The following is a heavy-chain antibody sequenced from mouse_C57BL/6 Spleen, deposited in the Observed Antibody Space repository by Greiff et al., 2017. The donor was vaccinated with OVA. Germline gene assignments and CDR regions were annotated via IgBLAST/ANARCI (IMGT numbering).Heavy chain of an antibody. CDR2: INPGSGGT. CDR1: GYAFTNYL. D-gene: IGHD3-3*01. J-gene: IGHJ2*01. Sequence: QVQLQQSGAELVRPGTSVKVSCKASGYAFTNYLIEWVKQRPGQGLEWIGVINPGSGGTNYNEEFKGKATLTADKSSSTAYMQLSSLTSEDSAVYFCAREGGDGYFDYWGQGTTLTVSS. CDR3: AREGGDGYFDY. V-gene: IGHV1-54*01.